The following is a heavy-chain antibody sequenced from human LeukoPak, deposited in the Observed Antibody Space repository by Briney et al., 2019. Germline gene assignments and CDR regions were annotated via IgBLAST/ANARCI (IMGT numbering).Heavy chain of an antibody. CDR1: GASISSYY. Sequence: SETLSLTCTVSGASISSYYWSWIRQPPGKGLEWIGYIYHTGSANSNASLKSRVTISVDKSKNQFSLKLSSVTAADTAVYYCAGVAYGWGSQSFYYYGMDVWGQGTTVTVSS. D-gene: IGHD3-10*01. CDR2: IYHTGSA. V-gene: IGHV4-59*01. CDR3: AGVAYGWGSQSFYYYGMDV. J-gene: IGHJ6*02.